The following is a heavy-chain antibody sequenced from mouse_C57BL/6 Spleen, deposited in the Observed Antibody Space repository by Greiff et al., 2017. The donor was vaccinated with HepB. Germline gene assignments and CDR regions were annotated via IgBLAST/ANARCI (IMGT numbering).Heavy chain of an antibody. CDR3: ARENYGSFDY. CDR1: GFTFSDYY. J-gene: IGHJ2*01. V-gene: IGHV5-16*01. Sequence: EVRVVESEGGLVQPGSSMKLSCTASGFTFSDYYMAWVRQVPEKGLEWVANINYDGSSTYYLDSLKSRFIISRDNAKNILYLQMSSLKSEDTATYYCARENYGSFDYWGHGTTLTVSS. CDR2: INYDGSST. D-gene: IGHD1-1*01.